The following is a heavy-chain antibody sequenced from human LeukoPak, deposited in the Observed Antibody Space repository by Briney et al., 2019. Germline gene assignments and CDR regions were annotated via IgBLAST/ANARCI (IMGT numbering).Heavy chain of an antibody. J-gene: IGHJ4*02. Sequence: PSETLSLTCTVSGGSISTYYWSWIRQPPGKGLEWIGYIYYSGSTYYNPSLKSRVTISVGTSKNQFSLKLSSVTAADTAVYYCAGSLWFGELNRFDYWGQGTLVTVSS. CDR2: IYYSGST. V-gene: IGHV4-30-4*01. CDR3: AGSLWFGELNRFDY. D-gene: IGHD3-10*01. CDR1: GGSISTYY.